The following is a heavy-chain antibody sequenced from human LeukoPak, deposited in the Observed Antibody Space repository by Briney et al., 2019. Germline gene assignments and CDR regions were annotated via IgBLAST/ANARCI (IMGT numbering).Heavy chain of an antibody. D-gene: IGHD3-10*02. CDR2: ISGSGAVT. V-gene: IGHV3-23*01. Sequence: GGSLRLSCSASGFTFSSYAMSWVRQAPGKGLEWVSGISGSGAVTYYADSVRGRFTISRDNSKNTLYLQMNSLRAEDTALYPCANHVTFYADARAYYFDYGGQGTLVTVSS. J-gene: IGHJ4*02. CDR3: ANHVTFYADARAYYFDY. CDR1: GFTFSSYA.